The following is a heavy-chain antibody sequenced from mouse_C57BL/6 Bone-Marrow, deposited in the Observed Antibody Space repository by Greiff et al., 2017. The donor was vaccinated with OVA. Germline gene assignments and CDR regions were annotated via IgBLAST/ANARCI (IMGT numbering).Heavy chain of an antibody. CDR2: IHPSDSDT. CDR1: GYTFTSYW. D-gene: IGHD2-3*01. V-gene: IGHV1-74*01. Sequence: QVQLQQPGAELVKPGASVKVSCKASGYTFTSYWMHWVKQRPGQGLEWIGRIHPSDSDTNYNQKFKGKATLTVDKSSSTAYMQLSSLTSEDSAVYYCAICEWLLSFAYWGQGTLVTVSA. CDR3: AICEWLLSFAY. J-gene: IGHJ3*01.